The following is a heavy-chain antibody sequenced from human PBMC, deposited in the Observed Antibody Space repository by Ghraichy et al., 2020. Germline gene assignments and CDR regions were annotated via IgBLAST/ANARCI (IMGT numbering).Heavy chain of an antibody. D-gene: IGHD1-26*01. CDR2: ISGSGGST. CDR3: AKGQGWWELLKVYFQH. Sequence: GGSLRLSCAASGFTFSSYAMSWVRQAPGKGLEWVSAISGSGGSTYYADSVKGRFTISRDNSKNTLYLQMNSLRAEDTAVYYCAKGQGWWELLKVYFQHWGQGTLVTVSS. CDR1: GFTFSSYA. V-gene: IGHV3-23*01. J-gene: IGHJ1*01.